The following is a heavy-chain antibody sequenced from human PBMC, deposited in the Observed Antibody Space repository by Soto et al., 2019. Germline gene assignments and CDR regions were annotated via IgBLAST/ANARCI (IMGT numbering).Heavy chain of an antibody. CDR2: ISYDGSNK. V-gene: IGHV3-30-3*01. J-gene: IGHJ4*02. D-gene: IGHD2-15*01. Sequence: LRLSCAASGFTFSSYAMHWVRQAPGKGLEWVAVISYDGSNKYYADSVKGRFTISRDNSKNTLYLQMNSLRAEDTAVYYCARSTPRLQLGYCSGGSCYSRFDYWGQGTLVTVSS. CDR3: ARSTPRLQLGYCSGGSCYSRFDY. CDR1: GFTFSSYA.